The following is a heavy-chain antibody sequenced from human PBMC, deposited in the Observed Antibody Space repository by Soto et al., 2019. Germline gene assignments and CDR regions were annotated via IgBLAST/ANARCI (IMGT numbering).Heavy chain of an antibody. CDR3: ARLEGLATISYYFDF. V-gene: IGHV4-39*01. J-gene: IGHJ4*02. CDR1: GDSINSDKYY. D-gene: IGHD3-9*01. CDR2: IYYRGNT. Sequence: SETLSLTCSVSGDSINSDKYYWGWIRQPAGKGLEWIGSIYYRGNTYYNPSLQTRVTISLDKSKSQFSLKLNSVTAADSAVYFCARLEGLATISYYFDFWGQGALVTVSS.